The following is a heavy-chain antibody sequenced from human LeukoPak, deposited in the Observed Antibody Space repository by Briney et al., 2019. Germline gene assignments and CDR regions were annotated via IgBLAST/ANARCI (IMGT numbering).Heavy chain of an antibody. Sequence: GGSLRLSCAASGFTVSSNYMSWVRQAPGKGLEWVSVIYSGGSTYYADSVKGRFTTSRDNSKNTLYLQMNSLRAEDTAVYYCARDCSSTSCSGYWGQGTLVTVSS. CDR3: ARDCSSTSCSGY. CDR2: IYSGGST. J-gene: IGHJ4*02. CDR1: GFTVSSNY. D-gene: IGHD2-2*01. V-gene: IGHV3-53*01.